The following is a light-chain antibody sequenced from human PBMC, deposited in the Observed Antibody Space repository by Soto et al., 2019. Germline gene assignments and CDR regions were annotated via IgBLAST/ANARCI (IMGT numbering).Light chain of an antibody. CDR3: QQYKSYPLT. CDR1: QSISSW. Sequence: IKMPQSPSTLSPSEGARVPIPSRASQSISSWLAWYQQKPGKAPKFLIYEVSTLESGVPSRFSGSGSGTEFTLTISSVQPDDFATYYCQQYKSYPLTFGGGTKVDIK. V-gene: IGKV1-5*03. CDR2: EVS. J-gene: IGKJ4*01.